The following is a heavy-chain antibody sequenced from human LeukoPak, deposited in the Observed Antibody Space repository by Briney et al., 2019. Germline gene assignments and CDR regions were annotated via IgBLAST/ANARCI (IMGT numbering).Heavy chain of an antibody. CDR3: AKGRPVLRYFDWRFDY. Sequence: GGSLRLSCAASGFTFSTYVMHWVRQAPGKGLEWVAFIRYDGSNKYYADSVKGRFTISRDNSKNTLYLQMNSLRAEDTAVYYCAKGRPVLRYFDWRFDYWGQGNLVTVSS. CDR1: GFTFSTYV. J-gene: IGHJ4*02. D-gene: IGHD3-9*01. CDR2: IRYDGSNK. V-gene: IGHV3-30*02.